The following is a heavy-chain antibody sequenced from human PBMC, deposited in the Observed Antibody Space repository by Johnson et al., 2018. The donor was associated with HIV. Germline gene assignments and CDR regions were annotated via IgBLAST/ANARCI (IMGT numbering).Heavy chain of an antibody. CDR2: ISYDGRDA. D-gene: IGHD1-26*01. V-gene: IGHV3-30*04. CDR1: GFTFRTYA. Sequence: QVQLVESGGGVVQPGRSLRLSCAVSGFTFRTYAMHWVRQAPGKGLEWVAVISYDGRDAYYADSLNGRFTISRDNAKNSLYLRMNSLRVDDTAVYYCARGREDFWGQGTMVTVSS. CDR3: ARGREDF. J-gene: IGHJ3*01.